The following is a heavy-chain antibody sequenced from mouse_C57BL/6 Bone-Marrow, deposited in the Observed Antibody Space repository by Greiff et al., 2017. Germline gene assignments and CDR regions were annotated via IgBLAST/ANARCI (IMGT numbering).Heavy chain of an antibody. J-gene: IGHJ1*03. CDR1: GFTFSSYG. CDR3: ARRVHLSRYFDV. CDR2: ISSGGSYT. Sequence: EVQLVESGGDLVKPGGSLKLSCAASGFTFSSYGMSWVRQTPDKRLEWVATISSGGSYTYYPDSVKGRFTISRDNAKNTLYLQMSSLKPEDTAMYYCARRVHLSRYFDVWGTGTTVTVSS. D-gene: IGHD1-1*01. V-gene: IGHV5-6*01.